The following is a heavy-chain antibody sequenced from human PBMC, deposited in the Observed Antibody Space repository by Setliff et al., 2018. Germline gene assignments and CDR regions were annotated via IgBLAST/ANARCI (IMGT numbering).Heavy chain of an antibody. V-gene: IGHV5-51*01. J-gene: IGHJ3*02. D-gene: IGHD6-13*01. Sequence: GESLKISCKGSGYSFTSYWIGWVRQMPGKGLEWMGIIYPGDSDTRYSPSFQGQVTISADKSISTAYPQWSSLKASDTAMYYCARIGYSSSWYGRGAFDIWGQGTMVTVSS. CDR2: IYPGDSDT. CDR1: GYSFTSYW. CDR3: ARIGYSSSWYGRGAFDI.